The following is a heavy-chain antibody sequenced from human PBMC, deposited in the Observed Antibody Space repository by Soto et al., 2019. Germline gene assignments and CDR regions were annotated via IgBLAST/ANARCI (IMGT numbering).Heavy chain of an antibody. Sequence: QVQLQESGPGLVKPSETLSLTCTVSGGSISSYYWSWIRQPPGKGLEWIGYIYYSGSTNYNPSLKSRVTISVDTSKNQFSLKVSSVTAADTAVYYCARRYGGNFDYWGQGTLVTVSP. J-gene: IGHJ4*02. CDR1: GGSISSYY. CDR3: ARRYGGNFDY. D-gene: IGHD1-26*01. CDR2: IYYSGST. V-gene: IGHV4-59*01.